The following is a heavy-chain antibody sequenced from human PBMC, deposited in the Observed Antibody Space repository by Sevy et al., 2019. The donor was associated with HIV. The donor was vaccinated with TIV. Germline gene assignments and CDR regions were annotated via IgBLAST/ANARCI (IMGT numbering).Heavy chain of an antibody. CDR3: VAANTWEDY. V-gene: IGHV3-74*01. D-gene: IGHD1-26*01. CDR1: GFTFSSYW. J-gene: IGHJ4*02. Sequence: GGSLRLSCSASGFTFSSYWMHWVRQAPGKGLVWVSGVNSDGSSTNYAASVKGRFTISRDSAKSTLYLQMNSLRAEDTAVYFCVAANTWEDYWGQGTLVTVSS. CDR2: VNSDGSST.